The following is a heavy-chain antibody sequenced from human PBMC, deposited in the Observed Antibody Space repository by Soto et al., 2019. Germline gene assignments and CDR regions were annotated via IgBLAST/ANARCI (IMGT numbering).Heavy chain of an antibody. Sequence: ASVKVSCKASGYTFTSYAMHWVRQAPGQRLEWMGWINAGNGNTKYSQKFQGRVTITRDTSASTAYMELSSLRSEDTAVYYCARDRGRVLQTYYGMEVWGQGTTVIVS. D-gene: IGHD3-10*01. CDR1: GYTFTSYA. V-gene: IGHV1-3*01. J-gene: IGHJ6*02. CDR3: ARDRGRVLQTYYGMEV. CDR2: INAGNGNT.